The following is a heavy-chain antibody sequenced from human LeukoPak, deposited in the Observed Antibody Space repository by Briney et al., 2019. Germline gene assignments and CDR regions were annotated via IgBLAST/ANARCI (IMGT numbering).Heavy chain of an antibody. CDR3: AKTLTPVVAAAYFDY. D-gene: IGHD2-15*01. CDR2: ISGSGDST. Sequence: GGSLRLSCAASGFTFSNYAMRWVRQAPGKGLEWVSGISGSGDSTYYADSVKGRFTISRDNSKNTLYLQMNSLRAEDMAVYYCAKTLTPVVAAAYFDYWGQGTLVTVSS. J-gene: IGHJ4*02. CDR1: GFTFSNYA. V-gene: IGHV3-23*01.